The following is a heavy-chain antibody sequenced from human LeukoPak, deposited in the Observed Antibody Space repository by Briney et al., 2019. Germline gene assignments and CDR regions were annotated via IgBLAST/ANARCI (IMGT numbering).Heavy chain of an antibody. CDR3: AREYSSSWPPINWFDP. CDR2: IYYSGST. D-gene: IGHD6-13*01. V-gene: IGHV4-30-4*01. J-gene: IGHJ5*02. CDR1: GGSISSGDYY. Sequence: SETLSLTCTVSGGSISSGDYYWSWIRQPPGKGLEWIGYIYYSGSTYYNPSLKSRVTISVDTSKNQFSLKLSSVTAADTAVYYCAREYSSSWPPINWFDPWGQGTLATVSS.